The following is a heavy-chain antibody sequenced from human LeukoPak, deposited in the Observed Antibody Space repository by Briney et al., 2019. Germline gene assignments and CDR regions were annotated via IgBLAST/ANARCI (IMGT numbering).Heavy chain of an antibody. Sequence: GGSLRLSCTASGFTFGDYAMSWVRQAPGKGLEWVGFIRSKAYGGTTEYAASVKGRFTISRDDSKSIAYLQMNSLKTEDTAVYCCILIGNTYYYDSSGYYFDYWGQGTLVTVSS. V-gene: IGHV3-49*04. D-gene: IGHD3-22*01. J-gene: IGHJ4*02. CDR1: GFTFGDYA. CDR2: IRSKAYGGTT. CDR3: ILIGNTYYYDSSGYYFDY.